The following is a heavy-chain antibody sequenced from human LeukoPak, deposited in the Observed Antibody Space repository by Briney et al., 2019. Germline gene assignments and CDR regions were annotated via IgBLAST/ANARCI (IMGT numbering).Heavy chain of an antibody. Sequence: PSETLSLTCTVSGGSISSSSYYWGCIRQPPGKGLECIGSIYYSGSTYYNPSLKSRVTISVDTSKHQFSLKLSSVTAADTAVYYCATDRPVRRYFDWSGLFDSWGQGTLVAVSS. CDR3: ATDRPVRRYFDWSGLFDS. D-gene: IGHD3-9*01. V-gene: IGHV4-39*02. CDR1: GGSISSSSYY. CDR2: IYYSGST. J-gene: IGHJ4*02.